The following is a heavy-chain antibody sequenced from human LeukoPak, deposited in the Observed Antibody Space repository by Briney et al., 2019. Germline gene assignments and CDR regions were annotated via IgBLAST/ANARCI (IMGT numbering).Heavy chain of an antibody. J-gene: IGHJ6*02. CDR2: ISDSGGIT. Sequence: GGSLRLSCAASGFTFSSYAMTWVRQAPGKGLEWVSGISDSGGITYYAGSVKGRFTISRDNSKNTMYLQMNSLRVEDTAVYYCAKASAVRGYYYYGMDVWGQGTTVTVSS. CDR1: GFTFSSYA. CDR3: AKASAVRGYYYYGMDV. V-gene: IGHV3-23*01. D-gene: IGHD3-10*02.